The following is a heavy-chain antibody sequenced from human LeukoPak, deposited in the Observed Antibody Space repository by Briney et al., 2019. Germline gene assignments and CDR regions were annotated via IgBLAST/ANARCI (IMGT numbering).Heavy chain of an antibody. CDR3: ARGILRYSDWWGFDP. CDR1: GGSISSGDYY. D-gene: IGHD3-9*01. J-gene: IGHJ5*02. Sequence: SQTLSLTCTVSGGSISSGDYYWSWIRQPPGKGLEWIGYIYYSGSTYYNPSLKSRVTISVDTSKNQFSLKLSSVTAADTAVYYCARGILRYSDWWGFDPWGQGTLVTVPS. V-gene: IGHV4-30-4*01. CDR2: IYYSGST.